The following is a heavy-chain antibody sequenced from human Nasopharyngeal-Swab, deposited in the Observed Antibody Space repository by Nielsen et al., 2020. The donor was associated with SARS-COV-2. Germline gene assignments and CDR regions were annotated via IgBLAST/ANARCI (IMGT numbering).Heavy chain of an antibody. CDR1: GFTFTSYY. CDR2: IDPFSGST. D-gene: IGHD2-21*02. V-gene: IGHV1-46*01. CDR3: TRDQGGGDPYDS. J-gene: IGHJ6*02. Sequence: ASVKVSCKASGFTFTSYYFNWVRQAPGQGLEWMGMIDPFSGSTSYAQRFQGRITVTRDTSTSTVFMEVRSLTSEDTAVYYCTRDQGGGDPYDSWGQGTTVTVSS.